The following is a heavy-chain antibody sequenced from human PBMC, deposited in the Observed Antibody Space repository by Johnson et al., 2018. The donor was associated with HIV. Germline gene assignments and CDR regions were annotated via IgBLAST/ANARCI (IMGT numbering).Heavy chain of an antibody. Sequence: VQLVESGGGVVRPGGSLRLSCAASGFTFSDYHMTWIRQAPGKGLEGVSVIQSGENTLYAESVKGRFTISRDNAKNSLYLHMNSLRAEDTAVYYCARARGAFDIWGQGTMVTVSS. V-gene: IGHV3-69-1*01. J-gene: IGHJ3*02. CDR1: GFTFSDYH. CDR3: ARARGAFDI. CDR2: IQSGENT.